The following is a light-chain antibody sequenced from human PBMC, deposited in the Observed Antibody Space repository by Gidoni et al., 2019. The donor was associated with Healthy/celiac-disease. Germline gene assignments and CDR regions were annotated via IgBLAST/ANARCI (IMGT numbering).Light chain of an antibody. V-gene: IGKV1-9*01. CDR1: QGISSY. J-gene: IGKJ2*01. CDR2: AAS. Sequence: PLPQSPSSMSASVGDRVTITCRASQGISSYLAGYQQKPGKAPKLQIYAASTLQSGVPSRFSGSGYGTDLTRTISSLQPEEFATYYGQQLNSYPYTFGQGTKLEIK. CDR3: QQLNSYPYT.